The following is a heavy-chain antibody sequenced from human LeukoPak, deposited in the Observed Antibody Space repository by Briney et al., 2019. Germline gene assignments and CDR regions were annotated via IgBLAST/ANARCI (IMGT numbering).Heavy chain of an antibody. CDR1: GFMFDDYA. V-gene: IGHV3-43*02. Sequence: GGSLRISCAASGFMFDDYAMHWVRQVPGRGLEWVSLISGDAVSSFYTDSVKGRFTISRDNNNSSLSLQMRRLTTEDTDFYYCVREQFSHTSNYFDNWGQGILVTVSS. D-gene: IGHD5-24*01. CDR3: VREQFSHTSNYFDN. J-gene: IGHJ4*02. CDR2: ISGDAVSS.